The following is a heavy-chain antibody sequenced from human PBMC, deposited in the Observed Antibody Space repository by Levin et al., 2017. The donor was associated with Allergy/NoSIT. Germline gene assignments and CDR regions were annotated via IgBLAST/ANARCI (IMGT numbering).Heavy chain of an antibody. CDR1: GGSISSSSYK. J-gene: IGHJ5*02. CDR3: ARPKPYYYSSGSYYGNWFDP. CDR2: IYYSGST. V-gene: IGHV4-39*01. Sequence: SETLSLTCTVSGGSISSSSYKWGWIRQPPGKGLEWIGSIYYSGSTYYNPSLKSRVTISVDTSKNQFSLKLSSVTAADTAVYYCARPKPYYYSSGSYYGNWFDPWGQGTLVTVSS. D-gene: IGHD3-10*01.